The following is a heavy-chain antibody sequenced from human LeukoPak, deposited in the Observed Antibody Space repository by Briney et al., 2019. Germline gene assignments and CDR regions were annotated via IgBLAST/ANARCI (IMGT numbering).Heavy chain of an antibody. CDR1: GGTFSSYA. CDR2: IIPILGIA. CDR3: ARVVPATNYYYCGMDV. Sequence: GASVKVSCKASGGTFSSYAISWVRQAPGQGLEWMGRIIPILGIANYAQKFQGRVTITADKSTSTAYMELSSLRSEDTAVYYCARVVPATNYYYCGMDVWGQGTTVTVSS. J-gene: IGHJ6*02. V-gene: IGHV1-69*04. D-gene: IGHD2-2*01.